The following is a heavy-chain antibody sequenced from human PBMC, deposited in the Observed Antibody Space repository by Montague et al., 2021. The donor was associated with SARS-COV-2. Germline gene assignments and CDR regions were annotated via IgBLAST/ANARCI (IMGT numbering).Heavy chain of an antibody. CDR3: ARLLAATGHFDF. CDR2: MSYSGSS. D-gene: IGHD6-13*01. J-gene: IGHJ4*02. CDR1: GGSINTPNHY. V-gene: IGHV4-39*01. Sequence: SETLSLTCTVSGGSINTPNHYWGWIHQPPGKGLGWVGSMSYSGSSYYNPSLRRRLTISVDTSKNQFSLRLSSVTAADTAVYCCARLLAATGHFDFWGQGTLVTVSS.